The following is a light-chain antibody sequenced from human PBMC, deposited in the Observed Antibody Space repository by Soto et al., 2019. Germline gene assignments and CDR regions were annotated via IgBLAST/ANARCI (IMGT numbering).Light chain of an antibody. CDR1: SSNIGNNY. J-gene: IGLJ2*01. V-gene: IGLV1-51*01. Sequence: QSVLTQAPSVSAAPGQKVTISCSGSSSNIGNNYVSWYQQLPGTAPKLLIYDNNKRPSGIPDRFSGSKSGTSATLGITGLQTEDEADYYCGTWDSSLSAVVFGGGTKLTVL. CDR2: DNN. CDR3: GTWDSSLSAVV.